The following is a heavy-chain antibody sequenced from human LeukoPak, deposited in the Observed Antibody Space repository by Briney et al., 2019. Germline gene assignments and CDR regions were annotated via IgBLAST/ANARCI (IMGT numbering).Heavy chain of an antibody. CDR3: ARDLVCTMNCKDS. Sequence: SVKVSCKASGGTFSSYAISWVRQAPGQGLEWMGRIIPNLGMALYAQKFKGRVTITADESPSTAYMELSSLTSEDTAVYFCARDLVCTMNCKDSWGQGTLVTVS. CDR2: IIPNLGMA. D-gene: IGHD2-2*01. J-gene: IGHJ4*02. CDR1: GGTFSSYA. V-gene: IGHV1-69*04.